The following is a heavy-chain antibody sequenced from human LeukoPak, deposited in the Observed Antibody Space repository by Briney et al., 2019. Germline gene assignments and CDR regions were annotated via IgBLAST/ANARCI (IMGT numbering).Heavy chain of an antibody. Sequence: GGSLRLYCAASGFTFSSYSMNWVRQAPGKGLEWVSYISSSSSTIYYADSVKGRFTISRDNAKNSLYLQMNSLRAEDTAVYYCAKVVSTIITIFGVVQRWGQGTLVTVSS. CDR2: ISSSSSTI. CDR1: GFTFSSYS. CDR3: AKVVSTIITIFGVVQR. D-gene: IGHD3-3*01. V-gene: IGHV3-48*01. J-gene: IGHJ4*02.